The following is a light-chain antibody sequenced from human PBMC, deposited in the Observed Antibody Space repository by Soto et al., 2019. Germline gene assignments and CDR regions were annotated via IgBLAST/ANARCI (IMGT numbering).Light chain of an antibody. J-gene: IGKJ1*01. CDR2: AAS. V-gene: IGKV3-20*01. Sequence: EVGLSQSPVTLSLSPGERASLSCRASQSIRSHYLAWYQQKPGQAPRPLIHAASSRPTGVPDRLSGAESGTVFTFSISRMEPEDFAVYYCQVYGSSVTFGQGTKVDIK. CDR1: QSIRSHY. CDR3: QVYGSSVT.